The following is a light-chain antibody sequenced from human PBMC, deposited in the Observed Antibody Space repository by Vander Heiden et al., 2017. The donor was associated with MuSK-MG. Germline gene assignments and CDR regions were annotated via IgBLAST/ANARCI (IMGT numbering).Light chain of an antibody. J-gene: IGKJ5*01. CDR1: QSVDTY. V-gene: IGKV3-15*01. CDR2: RAS. CDR3: QQYKNWPPIT. Sequence: EIVMTQSPATLSVSPGERATLSCRASQSVDTYLAWYQQKPGQAPSLLIYRASTRDTGIPARFSGSGYGTEFTLTISSRQSEDFAVYYCQQYKNWPPITFGQGTQLEIK.